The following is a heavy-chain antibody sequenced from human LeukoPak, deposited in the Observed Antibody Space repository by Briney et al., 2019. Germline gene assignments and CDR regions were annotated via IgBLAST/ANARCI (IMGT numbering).Heavy chain of an antibody. J-gene: IGHJ3*01. V-gene: IGHV1-2*02. CDR2: INPNSGGT. CDR3: ARVLVSSSSQV. Sequence: GASVKVSCKASGYTFTSYAMNWVRQAPGQGLEWMGWINPNSGGTNYAQKFQGRVTMTRDTSISTAYMELSRLRSDDTAVYYCARVLVSSSSQVWGQGTMVTVSS. D-gene: IGHD6-13*01. CDR1: GYTFTSYA.